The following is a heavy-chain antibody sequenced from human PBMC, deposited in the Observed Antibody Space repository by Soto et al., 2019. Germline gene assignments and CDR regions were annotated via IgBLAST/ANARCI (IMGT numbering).Heavy chain of an antibody. D-gene: IGHD5-12*01. Sequence: SETLSLTCTVSGGSISNHYWSWVRQPPGKGLEWIGYIYSSGSTKNNPSLKSRVTISVDMSKNQFSLKLTSVTAADTAVYYCASVGSGKWLQLPISDFDFSGQGVLVTVSS. CDR1: GGSISNHY. CDR3: ASVGSGKWLQLPISDFDF. J-gene: IGHJ4*02. V-gene: IGHV4-59*11. CDR2: IYSSGST.